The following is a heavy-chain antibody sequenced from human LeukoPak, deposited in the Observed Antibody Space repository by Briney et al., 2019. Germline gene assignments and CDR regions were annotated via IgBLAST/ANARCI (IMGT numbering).Heavy chain of an antibody. D-gene: IGHD6-19*01. CDR3: ARDSGSGWFYEAFDI. Sequence: PSQTLSLTYTVSGGSVSSGTYYWSWTRQPAGTGLEWIGRIYTSGSTNYNPSLKSRITISIDTSKNQFSLKLSSVTAADTAVYYCARDSGSGWFYEAFDIWGQGTIVIVSS. CDR2: IYTSGST. CDR1: GGSVSSGTYY. J-gene: IGHJ3*02. V-gene: IGHV4-61*02.